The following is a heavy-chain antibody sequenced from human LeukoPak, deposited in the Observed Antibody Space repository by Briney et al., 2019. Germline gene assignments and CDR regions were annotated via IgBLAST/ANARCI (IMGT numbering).Heavy chain of an antibody. CDR3: ARSNDGDY. D-gene: IGHD5-24*01. CDR2: INAGNGNT. Sequence: ASVKVSCKASGYTFSTYAIHWVRQAPGQRLEWMGWINAGNGNTRYSQKFQGRVTITRDTSASTAYMELSSLTSEDTAVYYRARSNDGDYWGQGTLVTVSS. V-gene: IGHV1-3*01. J-gene: IGHJ4*02. CDR1: GYTFSTYA.